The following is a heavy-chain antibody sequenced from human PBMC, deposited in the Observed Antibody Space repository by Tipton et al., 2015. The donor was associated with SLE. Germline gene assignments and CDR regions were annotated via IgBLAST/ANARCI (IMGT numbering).Heavy chain of an antibody. J-gene: IGHJ2*01. CDR2: IYSDGTT. Sequence: TLSLTCTVSGGSISSYTYYWTWIRQPAGKGLEWIGRIYSDGTTNYNPSLKSRVTISLDTSKNQFSLKLSSVTAADTAVYYCARTNLQGSLVDWYFDLWGRGTLVTVSS. D-gene: IGHD5-24*01. CDR1: GGSISSYTYY. V-gene: IGHV4-61*02. CDR3: ARTNLQGSLVDWYFDL.